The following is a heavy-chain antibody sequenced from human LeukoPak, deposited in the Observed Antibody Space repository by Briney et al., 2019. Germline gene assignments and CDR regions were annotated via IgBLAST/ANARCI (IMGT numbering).Heavy chain of an antibody. D-gene: IGHD6-19*01. CDR2: IKQDGSEK. CDR3: AREDSSGWYWFDP. Sequence: GGSLRLSCAASGFTFSSYWMSWVRQAPGKGLEWVANIKQDGSEKYYVDSVKGRFTISRDNAKNTLYLQMNSLRAEDTAVYHCAREDSSGWYWFDPWGQGTLVTVSS. V-gene: IGHV3-7*01. CDR1: GFTFSSYW. J-gene: IGHJ5*02.